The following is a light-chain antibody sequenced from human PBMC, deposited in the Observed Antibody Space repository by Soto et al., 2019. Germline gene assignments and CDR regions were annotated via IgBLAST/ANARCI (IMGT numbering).Light chain of an antibody. V-gene: IGLV2-14*01. CDR2: EVS. J-gene: IGLJ3*02. CDR1: SSDVGCYNY. Sequence: QSALTLPASVSGSPGQSNTISCTGTSSDVGCYNYVSWYQQHPGKAPKLMIYEVSNRHSGVSNRFSGSKSGNTASLTISGLQAEDEADYYCCSYIRGSTGVFGGSTKVTVL. CDR3: CSYIRGSTGV.